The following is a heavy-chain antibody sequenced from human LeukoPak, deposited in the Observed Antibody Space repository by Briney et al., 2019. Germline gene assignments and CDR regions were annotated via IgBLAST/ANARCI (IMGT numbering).Heavy chain of an antibody. CDR1: GFTFSSYW. CDR2: IKQDGSEK. CDR3: TRDRLTLAAGFDY. V-gene: IGHV3-7*01. D-gene: IGHD6-13*01. J-gene: IGHJ4*02. Sequence: GGSLRLSCVASGFTFSSYWMSWVRQAPGKGLEWVANIKQDGSEKYYVDSVKGRFTISRDNAKNSLYLQMNSLRAEDTAVFYCTRDRLTLAAGFDYWGQGALVTVSS.